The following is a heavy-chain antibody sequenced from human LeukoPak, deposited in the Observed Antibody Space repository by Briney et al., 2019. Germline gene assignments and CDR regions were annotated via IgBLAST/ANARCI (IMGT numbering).Heavy chain of an antibody. D-gene: IGHD4-17*01. Sequence: GGSLRLSCAASGFTFSGYAMSWVRQAPGKGLEWVSGISGGGGSTYYADSVKGHFTISRDNSKNTLYVEMNSLRAEDTAVYYCAKSSGYGDYGYYYFYMDVWGKGTTVTISS. J-gene: IGHJ6*03. CDR1: GFTFSGYA. CDR2: ISGGGGST. CDR3: AKSSGYGDYGYYYFYMDV. V-gene: IGHV3-23*01.